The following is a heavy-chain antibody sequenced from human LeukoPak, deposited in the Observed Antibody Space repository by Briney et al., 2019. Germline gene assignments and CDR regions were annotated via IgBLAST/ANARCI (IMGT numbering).Heavy chain of an antibody. Sequence: PSETLSLTCTVSGGSLSSGSSYWSWIRQHPGKGLEWIGYIFYTGSTYYNPSLNSRINISVVTSKNQFSLQLSSVTAADTAVYYCARVEYSSSPLYYHYYGMDVWGQGTTVTVSS. D-gene: IGHD6-6*01. CDR1: GGSLSSGSSY. J-gene: IGHJ6*02. CDR2: IFYTGST. CDR3: ARVEYSSSPLYYHYYGMDV. V-gene: IGHV4-31*03.